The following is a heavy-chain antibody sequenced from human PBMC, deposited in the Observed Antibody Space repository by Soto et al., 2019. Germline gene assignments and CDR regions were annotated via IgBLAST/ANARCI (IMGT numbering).Heavy chain of an antibody. CDR3: VREAWSNPDY. D-gene: IGHD1-26*01. CDR2: ITPSGSYT. J-gene: IGHJ4*02. V-gene: IGHV3-11*05. Sequence: QVQLVESGGGLVKPGGSLRLSCAASGFTLSESFMSWIRLAPGRGLEWVSYITPSGSYTRYADSVKGRFTISSDDAKNSLYLQMNSLSAEDTALYYCVREAWSNPDYWGQGTLVTVSS. CDR1: GFTLSESF.